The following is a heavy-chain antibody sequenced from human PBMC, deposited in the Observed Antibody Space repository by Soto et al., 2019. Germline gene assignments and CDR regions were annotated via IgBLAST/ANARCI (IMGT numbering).Heavy chain of an antibody. CDR2: IYYSGRT. D-gene: IGHD3-3*01. CDR1: GSSISSSSYY. J-gene: IGHJ4*02. V-gene: IGHV4-39*01. CDR3: ARPRTHYGFWSGYYTDYFAY. Sequence: SDTLSLTCSVLGSSISSSSYYWGWIRQPPGKGLEWIGSIYYSGRTYYNPSLKSRVTISVDTSKNQFSLKLISVTAADTAVYYCARPRTHYGFWSGYYTDYFAYWGQGTLVTVSS.